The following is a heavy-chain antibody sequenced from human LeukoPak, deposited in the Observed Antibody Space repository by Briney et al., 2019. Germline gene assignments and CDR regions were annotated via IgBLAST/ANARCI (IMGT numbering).Heavy chain of an antibody. CDR3: ARGPYSYDSSGAFDI. V-gene: IGHV4-4*07. J-gene: IGHJ3*02. D-gene: IGHD3-22*01. Sequence: SETLSLTCTVSGGSISSYYWSWIRQPAGKGLEWIGRIYTSGSTNYNPSLKSRVTISVDTSKNQFSLKLSSVTAADTAVYFCARGPYSYDSSGAFDIWGQGTMVAVSS. CDR1: GGSISSYY. CDR2: IYTSGST.